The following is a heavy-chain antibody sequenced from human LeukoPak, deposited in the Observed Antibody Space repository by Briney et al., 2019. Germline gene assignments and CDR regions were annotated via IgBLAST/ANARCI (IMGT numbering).Heavy chain of an antibody. J-gene: IGHJ6*02. CDR2: IYSGGST. Sequence: GGSLRLSCAASGFTVSSNYMSWVRQAPGKGLEWVSVIYSGGSTYYADSVKGRFTISRDNSKNTLYLQMNSLRAEDTAVYYCARDIHCGGDCYSGGPDYYGIDVWGQGTTVTVSS. CDR1: GFTVSSNY. V-gene: IGHV3-66*01. CDR3: ARDIHCGGDCYSGGPDYYGIDV. D-gene: IGHD2-21*02.